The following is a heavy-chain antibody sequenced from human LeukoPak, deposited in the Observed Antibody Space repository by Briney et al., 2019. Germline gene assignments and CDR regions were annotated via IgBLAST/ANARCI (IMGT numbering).Heavy chain of an antibody. CDR3: ARGECYDILTSYYYYNMDV. CDR1: GYTFTSYG. J-gene: IGHJ6*04. D-gene: IGHD3-9*01. Sequence: ASVKVSCKASGYTFTSYGISWVRQAPGQGLEWMGWISTYNGKTNYAQKVQGRVTMTTDTSTSTAYMELRSLRSDDTAVYYCARGECYDILTSYYYYNMDVWGKGTTVIVSS. CDR2: ISTYNGKT. V-gene: IGHV1-18*01.